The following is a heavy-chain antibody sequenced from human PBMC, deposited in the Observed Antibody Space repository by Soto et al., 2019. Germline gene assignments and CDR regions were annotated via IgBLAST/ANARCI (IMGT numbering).Heavy chain of an antibody. CDR2: INPSGGST. J-gene: IGHJ5*02. D-gene: IGHD3-3*01. CDR1: GYTFTSYY. V-gene: IGHV1-46*01. Sequence: ASVKVSCKASGYTFTSYYMHWVRQAPGQGLEWMGIINPSGGSTSCAQKFQGRVTMTRDTSTSTVYMELSSLRSEDTAVYYCARDRGGDFWSGRGPFDPWGQGTLVTVSS. CDR3: ARDRGGDFWSGRGPFDP.